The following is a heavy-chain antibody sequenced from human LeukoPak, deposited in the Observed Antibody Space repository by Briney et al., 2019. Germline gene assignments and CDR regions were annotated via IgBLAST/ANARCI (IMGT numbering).Heavy chain of an antibody. Sequence: SETLSLTCTVSGGSITRYYWTYIRQPAGKGLEWIGRIHTSGSTNYNPSLKSRVTMSVDTSKNQFSLNLSSVTAADTAMYYCAREFSGTSIAARVFDSWGQGTLVTVSS. J-gene: IGHJ4*02. CDR2: IHTSGST. CDR1: GGSITRYY. V-gene: IGHV4-4*07. D-gene: IGHD6-6*01. CDR3: AREFSGTSIAARVFDS.